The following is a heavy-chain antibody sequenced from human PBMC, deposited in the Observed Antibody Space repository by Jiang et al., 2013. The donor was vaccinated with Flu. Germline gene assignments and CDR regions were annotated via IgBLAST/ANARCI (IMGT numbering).Heavy chain of an antibody. Sequence: AEVKKPGASVKVSCKASGYTFTGYYMHWVRQAPGQGLEWSGWISAYNGNTNYAQKLQGRVTMTTDTSTSTAYMELRSLRSDDTAVYYCARDYYDSSGYYYVTDYWGQGTLVTVSS. V-gene: IGHV1-18*04. CDR1: GYTFTGYY. D-gene: IGHD3-22*01. CDR2: ISAYNGNT. J-gene: IGHJ4*02. CDR3: ARDYYDSSGYYYVTDY.